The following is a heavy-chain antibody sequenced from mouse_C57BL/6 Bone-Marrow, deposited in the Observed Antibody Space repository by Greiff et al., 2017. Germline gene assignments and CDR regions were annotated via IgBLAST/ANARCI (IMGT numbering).Heavy chain of an antibody. CDR3: ARASYYGLDY. CDR1: GYTFTDYY. V-gene: IGHV1-76*01. D-gene: IGHD1-1*01. CDR2: IYPGSGNT. Sequence: VQLQQSGAELVRPGASVKLSCKASGYTFTDYYINWVKQRPGQGLECNARIYPGSGNTYYNEKFKGKATLTAEKSSSTAYMQLSSLTSEDSAVYFCARASYYGLDYWGQGTTLTVSS. J-gene: IGHJ2*01.